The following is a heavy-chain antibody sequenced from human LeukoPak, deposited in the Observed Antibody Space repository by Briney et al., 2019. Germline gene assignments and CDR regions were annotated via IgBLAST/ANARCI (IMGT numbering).Heavy chain of an antibody. CDR1: GYTFTSYG. D-gene: IGHD2-2*02. CDR3: ARDPHVPAAIVGTNWFDP. CDR2: ISAYNGNT. J-gene: IGHJ5*02. V-gene: IGHV1-18*01. Sequence: SSVKVSCKASGYTFTSYGISWARQAPGQGLEWMGWISAYNGNTNYAQKLQGRVTMTTDTSTSTTYRELRSLRSDDTAVYYCARDPHVPAAIVGTNWFDPWGQGTLVTVSS.